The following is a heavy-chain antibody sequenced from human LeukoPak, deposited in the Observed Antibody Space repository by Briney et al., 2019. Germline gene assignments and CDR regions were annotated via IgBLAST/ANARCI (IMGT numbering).Heavy chain of an antibody. CDR1: GGSISSYY. D-gene: IGHD3-10*01. Sequence: SETLSLTCTVSGGSISSYYWSWIRQPPGKGLEWIGYIYYSGSTNYNPSLKSRVTISVDTSKNQFSLKLSSETAADTAVYYCARDQFGESTFDYWGQGTLVTVSS. V-gene: IGHV4-59*01. CDR2: IYYSGST. CDR3: ARDQFGESTFDY. J-gene: IGHJ4*02.